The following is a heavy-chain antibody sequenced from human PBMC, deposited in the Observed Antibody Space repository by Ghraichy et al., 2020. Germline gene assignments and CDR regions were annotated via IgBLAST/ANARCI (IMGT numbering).Heavy chain of an antibody. D-gene: IGHD3-22*01. CDR3: ARARIYYDTYYFDY. CDR2: TRNKANSYTT. Sequence: GGSLRLSCVASGFTFSDHYMDWVRQAPGKGLELVGRTRNKANSYTTEYAASVKGRFTISRDDSKNSLYLQMNSLKTEDTAVYYCARARIYYDTYYFDYWGQGTLVTVSS. CDR1: GFTFSDHY. J-gene: IGHJ4*02. V-gene: IGHV3-72*01.